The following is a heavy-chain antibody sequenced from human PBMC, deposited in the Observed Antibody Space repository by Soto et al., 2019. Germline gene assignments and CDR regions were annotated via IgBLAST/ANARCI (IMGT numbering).Heavy chain of an antibody. J-gene: IGHJ4*02. V-gene: IGHV3-74*01. CDR3: ARGDIVVESTASDS. D-gene: IGHD2-15*01. CDR2: INSDGSST. Sequence: GGSLRLSCASSGVIFSNHWMQWVRQAPGKGLVWVSRINSDGSSTSYADSVKGRFTISRDNAKSTLYLQMSSLRAEDTALYYCARGDIVVESTASDSWGQGTLVTVSS. CDR1: GVIFSNHW.